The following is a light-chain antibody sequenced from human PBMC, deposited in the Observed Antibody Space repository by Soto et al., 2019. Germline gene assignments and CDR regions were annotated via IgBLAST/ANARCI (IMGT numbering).Light chain of an antibody. J-gene: IGKJ2*01. CDR3: QQYQKWPPVT. CDR2: GAS. V-gene: IGKV3-15*01. Sequence: EIVMTQSPATLSVSPGERAALSCRASQSVSSNLAWYQQKPGQAPRLLIYGASTRATGIPARFSGSGSGTEFTLTISSLQSEDFAVYYCQQYQKWPPVTFGQGTKVEIK. CDR1: QSVSSN.